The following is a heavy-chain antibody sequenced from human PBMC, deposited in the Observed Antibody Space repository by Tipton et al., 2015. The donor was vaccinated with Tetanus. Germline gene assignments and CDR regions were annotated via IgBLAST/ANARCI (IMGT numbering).Heavy chain of an antibody. CDR1: GGSFSGYY. D-gene: IGHD2-2*02. CDR2: INYSGTT. V-gene: IGHV4-34*01. CDR3: ASYNIPYYFDY. J-gene: IGHJ4*02. Sequence: TLSLTCAVYGGSFSGYYWTWIRQPPVKGLEWIGEINYSGTTNYNPSLKSRVTMSVDTSKNQFSLRLSSVTAADTAVYYCASYNIPYYFDYWGRGTLVTVSS.